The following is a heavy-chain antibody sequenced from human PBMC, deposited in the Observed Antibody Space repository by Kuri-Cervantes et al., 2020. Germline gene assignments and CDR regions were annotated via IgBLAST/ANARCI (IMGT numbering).Heavy chain of an antibody. CDR3: AKDFFDYGDYTPWFDY. Sequence: GESLKISCAASGFTFSSYSMNWVRQAPGKGLEWVSSISSSSSYIYYADSVKGRFTISRDNSKNTLYLQMNSLRVEDTALYYRAKDFFDYGDYTPWFDYWGQGTLVTVSS. V-gene: IGHV3-21*01. J-gene: IGHJ4*02. CDR1: GFTFSSYS. D-gene: IGHD4-17*01. CDR2: ISSSSSYI.